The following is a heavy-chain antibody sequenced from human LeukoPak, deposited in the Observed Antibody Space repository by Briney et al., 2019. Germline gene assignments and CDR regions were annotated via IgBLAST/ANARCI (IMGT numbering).Heavy chain of an antibody. Sequence: EASVKVSCKASGYTFTGYYMHWVRQAPGQGLEWMGWINPNSGGTNYAQKFQGRVTMTRDTSISTAYMELSRLRSDGTAVYFCARPLYDSSGFDAFDIWGQGTMVTVSS. D-gene: IGHD3-22*01. CDR3: ARPLYDSSGFDAFDI. J-gene: IGHJ3*02. V-gene: IGHV1-2*02. CDR1: GYTFTGYY. CDR2: INPNSGGT.